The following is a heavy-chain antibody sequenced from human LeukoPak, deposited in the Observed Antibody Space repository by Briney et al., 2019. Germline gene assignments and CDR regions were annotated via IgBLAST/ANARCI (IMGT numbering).Heavy chain of an antibody. Sequence: SETLSLTCTLSGGSISSGGYYWRWLRQPPGRELKWMGGINYSGSTNYIPPLKSRVTISVDTSKKQFSLTLCSFTAADTAVYYCARGRGQWLVRPLYYFDYWGQGTLVTVSS. J-gene: IGHJ4*02. D-gene: IGHD6-19*01. CDR1: GGSISSGGYY. V-gene: IGHV4-39*07. CDR2: INYSGST. CDR3: ARGRGQWLVRPLYYFDY.